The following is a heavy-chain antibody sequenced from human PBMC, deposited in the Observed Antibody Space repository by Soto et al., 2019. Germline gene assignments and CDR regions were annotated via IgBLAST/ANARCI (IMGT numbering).Heavy chain of an antibody. CDR2: ISGSGGST. V-gene: IGHV3-23*01. Sequence: GSLRLSCAASGFTFSSYAMSWVRQAPGKGLEWVSTISGSGGSTYYADSVKGRFAISRDNSKNTLYLQMNSLRAEDTAVNYCAKDHARGGYCGGGICSLAFDSWGQGTMVTVSS. CDR1: GFTFSSYA. J-gene: IGHJ3*02. D-gene: IGHD2-15*01. CDR3: AKDHARGGYCGGGICSLAFDS.